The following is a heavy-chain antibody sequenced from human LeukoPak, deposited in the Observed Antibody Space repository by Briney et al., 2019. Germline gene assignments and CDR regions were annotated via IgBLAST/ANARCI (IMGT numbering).Heavy chain of an antibody. V-gene: IGHV1-18*01. CDR3: ARDRESGSSWSVAFDI. Sequence: ASVKVSCKASGYTFSSYGISWVRQAPGQGLEWMGWISAYNGNTNYAQKLQGRVTMTTDTSTSTAYMELRSLRSDDTAVYYCARDRESGSSWSVAFDIWGQGTMVTVSS. CDR1: GYTFSSYG. D-gene: IGHD6-13*01. CDR2: ISAYNGNT. J-gene: IGHJ3*02.